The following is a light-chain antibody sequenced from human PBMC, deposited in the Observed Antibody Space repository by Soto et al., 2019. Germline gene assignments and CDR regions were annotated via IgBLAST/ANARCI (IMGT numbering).Light chain of an antibody. CDR3: QKYGSSRRT. CDR2: AAS. Sequence: PGERATLSCRASQSVSSTYLAWYQQKPGQAPRPLISAASSRATGTPDRFSGSGSGTDFTLTISRLEPEDFAVYYCQKYGSSRRTFGQGTKVDNK. CDR1: QSVSSTY. V-gene: IGKV3-20*01. J-gene: IGKJ1*01.